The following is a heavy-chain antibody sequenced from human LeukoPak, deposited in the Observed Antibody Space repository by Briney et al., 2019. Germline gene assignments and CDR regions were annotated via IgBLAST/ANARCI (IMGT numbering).Heavy chain of an antibody. J-gene: IGHJ4*02. D-gene: IGHD2-21*02. V-gene: IGHV3-48*03. CDR3: VRARLIRLENFFDY. CDR1: GFTFSNHE. CDR2: TSRGGSDI. Sequence: PGGSLRLSCATSGFTFSNHEMNWVRQAPGKGLEWVAYTSRGGSDISYADSVKGRFTISTDNANSSLYLQMNSLRAEDTAVYLCVRARLIRLENFFDYRGQGTLVTVFS.